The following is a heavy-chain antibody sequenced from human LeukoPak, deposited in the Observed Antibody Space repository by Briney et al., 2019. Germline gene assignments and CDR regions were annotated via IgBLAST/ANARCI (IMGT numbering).Heavy chain of an antibody. CDR2: ISYDGSNK. J-gene: IGHJ4*02. CDR3: AKDRY. Sequence: APGKGLEWVAVISYDGSNKYYADSVKGRFTISRDNSKNTLYLQMNSLRAEDTAVYYCAKDRYWGRGTLVTVSS. V-gene: IGHV3-30*18.